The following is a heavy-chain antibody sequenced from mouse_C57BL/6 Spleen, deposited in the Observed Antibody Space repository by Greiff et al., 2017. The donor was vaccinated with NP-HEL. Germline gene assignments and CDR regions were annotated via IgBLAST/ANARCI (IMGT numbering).Heavy chain of an antibody. Sequence: VQLQQSGPELVKPGASVKMSCKASGYTFTDYNMHWVKQRPGQGLEWIGNINPSNGGTNYNEKFKSKATLTVDKSSSTAYMQLSSLTSEDSAVYYCARGITTGPYWYFDVWGTGTTVTVSS. D-gene: IGHD1-1*01. CDR2: INPSNGGT. CDR3: ARGITTGPYWYFDV. J-gene: IGHJ1*03. V-gene: IGHV1-53*01. CDR1: GYTFTDYN.